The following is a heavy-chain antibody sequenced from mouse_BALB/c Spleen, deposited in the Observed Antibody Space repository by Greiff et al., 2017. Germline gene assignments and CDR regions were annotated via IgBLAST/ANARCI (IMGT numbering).Heavy chain of an antibody. CDR2: IDPANGNT. D-gene: IGHD1-1*01. CDR1: GFNIKDTY. V-gene: IGHV14-3*02. Sequence: VHVKQSGAELVKPGASVKLSCTASGFNIKDTYMHWVKQRPEQGLEWIGRIDPANGNTKYDPKFQGKATITADTSSNTAYLQLSSLTSEDTAVYYCASYYGSSYENYWGQGTTLTVSS. J-gene: IGHJ2*01. CDR3: ASYYGSSYENY.